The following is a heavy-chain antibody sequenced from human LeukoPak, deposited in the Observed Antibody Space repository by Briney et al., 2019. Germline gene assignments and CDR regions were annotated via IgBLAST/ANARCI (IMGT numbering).Heavy chain of an antibody. D-gene: IGHD6-19*01. CDR1: GYTFTSYW. CDR2: IYPSDSDT. Sequence: GESLKISCKASGYTFTSYWIGWVRQMPGKGPEWMGLIYPSDSDTGYSPSFQGQVTISADKSISTAYLQWSSLKASDTAMYYCARGGSGWSFYSWGQGTLVTVSS. J-gene: IGHJ5*01. CDR3: ARGGSGWSFYS. V-gene: IGHV5-51*01.